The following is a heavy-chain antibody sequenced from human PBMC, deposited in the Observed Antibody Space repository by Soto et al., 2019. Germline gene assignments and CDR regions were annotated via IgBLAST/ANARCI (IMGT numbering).Heavy chain of an antibody. J-gene: IGHJ4*02. V-gene: IGHV1-69*08. Sequence: QVQLVQSGAEVKKPGSSVRVSCKASGGTFSSYTINWVRQAPGQGLEWMGRIIPMLGITNYAQEFQGRVTITAEKSTSTAYMELSSLRSEDTAVYYCARDIAAAGRPYFDYWGQGTLVTVSS. CDR2: IIPMLGIT. D-gene: IGHD6-13*01. CDR3: ARDIAAAGRPYFDY. CDR1: GGTFSSYT.